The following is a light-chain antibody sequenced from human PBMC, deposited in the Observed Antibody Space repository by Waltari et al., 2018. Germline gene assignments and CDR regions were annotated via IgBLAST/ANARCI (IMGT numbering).Light chain of an antibody. CDR1: QSLAHSNGNTY. CDR3: LQGTLWPYT. J-gene: IGKJ2*01. CDR2: EVS. V-gene: IGKV2-30*02. Sequence: DSVLTQSPLSLPVTLGQPASISCRSSQSLAHSNGNTYLNWFQQRPGQSPRRLSYEVSKRDSGAPDRFSGSGSGTDFTLKISRVEAEDVGVYYCLQGTLWPYTFGQGTNLEIK.